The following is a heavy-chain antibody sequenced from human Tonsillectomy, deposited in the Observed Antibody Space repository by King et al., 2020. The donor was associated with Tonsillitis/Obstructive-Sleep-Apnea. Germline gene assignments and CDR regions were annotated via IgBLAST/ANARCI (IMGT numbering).Heavy chain of an antibody. CDR2: IYYSGTT. Sequence: VQLQESGPGLVKPSQTLSLTCTVSGGSISSGSYYWSWIRHHPGKGLEWIGYIYYSGTTYYNPYLKIRVTITADKSKNQFSLKLSSVTAAATAVYYCARVVFISPYFDYWGQGTLVTVSS. J-gene: IGHJ4*02. D-gene: IGHD3-10*01. CDR3: ARVVFISPYFDY. CDR1: GGSISSGSYY. V-gene: IGHV4-31*03.